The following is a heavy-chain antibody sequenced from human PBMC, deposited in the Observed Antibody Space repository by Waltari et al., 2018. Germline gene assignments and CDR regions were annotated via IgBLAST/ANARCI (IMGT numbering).Heavy chain of an antibody. V-gene: IGHV3-48*01. CDR3: ARDRSYYDILTGYYSKYDY. Sequence: EVQLVEYGVGFVQPGGSLRLSCAASGFTFSTYSMNWVRQAPRQGLEWVSYISSSSSTIYYADSVKGRFTISRDNAKNSLYLQMNSLRAEDTAVYYCARDRSYYDILTGYYSKYDYWGQGTLVTVSS. D-gene: IGHD3-9*01. CDR2: ISSSSSTI. CDR1: GFTFSTYS. J-gene: IGHJ4*02.